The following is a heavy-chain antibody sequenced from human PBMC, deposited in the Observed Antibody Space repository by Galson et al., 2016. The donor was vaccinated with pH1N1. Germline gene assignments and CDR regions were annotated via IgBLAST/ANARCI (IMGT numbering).Heavy chain of an antibody. CDR3: ARDYRELLGAAFDI. J-gene: IGHJ3*02. V-gene: IGHV4-31*03. D-gene: IGHD1-26*01. CDR2: IYYSGST. CDR1: GGSISIGNSY. Sequence: TLSLTCNVSGGSISIGNSYWSWIRQHPGKGLEWIGYIYYSGSTYYNPSLKSRVSISVDTSKNQFSLQLRSVTAADTAVYYCARDYRELLGAAFDIWGQGTMVTVSS.